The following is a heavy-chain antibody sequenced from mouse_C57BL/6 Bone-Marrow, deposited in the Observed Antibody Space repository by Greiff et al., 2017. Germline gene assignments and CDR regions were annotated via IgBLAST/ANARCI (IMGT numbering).Heavy chain of an antibody. CDR1: GYTFTSYW. V-gene: IGHV1-53*01. Sequence: QVQLQQPGTELVKPGASVKLSCKASGYTFTSYWMHWVKQRPGQGLEWIGNINPSNGGTNYNEKFKSKATLTVDKSSSTAYMQLSSLTSEDSAVYDCARWGWLLHYAMDYWGQGTSVTVSS. D-gene: IGHD2-3*01. CDR3: ARWGWLLHYAMDY. J-gene: IGHJ4*01. CDR2: INPSNGGT.